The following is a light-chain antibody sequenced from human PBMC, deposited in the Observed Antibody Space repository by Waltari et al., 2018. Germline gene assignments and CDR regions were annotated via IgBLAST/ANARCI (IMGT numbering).Light chain of an antibody. Sequence: EIVMTQSPATLSVSPGERATLSCRASQSVGNNLAWYQHKPGQAPRPVIYDASPRATGIPARFSGSGSGTEFTLTINSLQSEDFAVYYCQQSYSFTRTFGQGTKVEIK. J-gene: IGKJ1*01. CDR2: DAS. CDR3: QQSYSFTRT. V-gene: IGKV3-15*01. CDR1: QSVGNN.